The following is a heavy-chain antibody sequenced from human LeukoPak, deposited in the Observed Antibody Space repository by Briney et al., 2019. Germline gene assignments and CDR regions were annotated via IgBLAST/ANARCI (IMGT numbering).Heavy chain of an antibody. V-gene: IGHV3-21*01. CDR1: RFTLSSYW. Sequence: GVSLRLSCVASRFTLSSYWMNWVCQAPGKGLEWVSSISSSSSYIYYADSVKGRFTISRDNAKNSLYLQMNSLRAEDTAVYYYARKEVSGSLDYWGQGTLVTVSS. CDR2: ISSSSSYI. J-gene: IGHJ4*02. D-gene: IGHD1-26*01. CDR3: ARKEVSGSLDY.